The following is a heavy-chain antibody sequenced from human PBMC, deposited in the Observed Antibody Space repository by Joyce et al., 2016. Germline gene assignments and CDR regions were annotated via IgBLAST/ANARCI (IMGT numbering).Heavy chain of an antibody. CDR3: ARRSGIPAGRRPGAFDM. CDR1: GSIFSGYA. V-gene: IGHV3-30*04. D-gene: IGHD6-13*01. CDR2: ISYDGPNK. J-gene: IGHJ3*02. Sequence: QEQLEESGGGVVQPGTSLRLSCTASGSIFSGYAMNWVRQAPVKALQWLAIISYDGPNKVYADSVRVRFTISRDNYKNTLFLQMNSLTIEDAGVYYCARRSGIPAGRRPGAFDMWGQGTVVTVSS.